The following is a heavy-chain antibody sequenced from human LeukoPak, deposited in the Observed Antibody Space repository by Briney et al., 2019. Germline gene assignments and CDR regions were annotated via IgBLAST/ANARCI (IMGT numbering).Heavy chain of an antibody. Sequence: PGRSLRLSCAASGFTFSSYGMHWVRQAPGKGLEWVAVIWYDGSNKYYVDSVKGRFTISRDNSKNTLYLQMNSLRAEDTAVYYCAREREDPNWFDPWGQGTLVTVSS. D-gene: IGHD1-26*01. CDR1: GFTFSSYG. CDR3: AREREDPNWFDP. CDR2: IWYDGSNK. V-gene: IGHV3-33*01. J-gene: IGHJ5*02.